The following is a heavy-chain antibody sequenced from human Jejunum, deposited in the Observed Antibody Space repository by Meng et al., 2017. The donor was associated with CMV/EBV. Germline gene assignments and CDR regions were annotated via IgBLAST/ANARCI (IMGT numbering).Heavy chain of an antibody. CDR1: GFSPSTSGEG. CDR3: AHFVGGYYPSRPDY. Sequence: QITLKESGPTLVKPTQTLTLTCCFSGFSPSTSGEGVGWIRQPPGKALEWLALIYRGDGKRYSPSLNSRLTIAKDTSKTEVVLTLTNMGPIDTGTYYCAHFVGGYYPSRPDYWGQGTLVTVSS. J-gene: IGHJ4*02. D-gene: IGHD1-26*01. CDR2: IYRGDGK. V-gene: IGHV2-5*02.